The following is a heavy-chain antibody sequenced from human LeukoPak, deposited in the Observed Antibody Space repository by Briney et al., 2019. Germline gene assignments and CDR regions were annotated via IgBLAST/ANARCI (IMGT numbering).Heavy chain of an antibody. CDR3: ARDLRPTRTEWLRCPPGY. CDR2: INTNTGNP. CDR1: GYTFTSYA. D-gene: IGHD5-12*01. J-gene: IGHJ4*02. Sequence: ASVKVSCKASGYTFTSYAMNWVRQAPGQGLEWMGWINTNTGNPTYAQGFTGRFVFSLDTSVSTAYLQISSLKAEDTAVYYCARDLRPTRTEWLRCPPGYWGQGTLVTVSS. V-gene: IGHV7-4-1*02.